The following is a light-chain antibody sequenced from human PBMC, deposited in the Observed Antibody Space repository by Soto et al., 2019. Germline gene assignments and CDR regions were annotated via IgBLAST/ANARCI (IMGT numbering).Light chain of an antibody. CDR2: EVS. J-gene: IGLJ7*01. CDR1: SSDVGGYNY. CDR3: SSSDV. V-gene: IGLV2-8*01. Sequence: QSVLTQPPSASGSPGQSVTISCTGTSSDVGGYNYVSWYQQHPGKAPKLMIYEVSKRPSGVPDRFSGSKSGNTASLTVSGLQAEDEADYYCSSSDVFGTGTQLTVL.